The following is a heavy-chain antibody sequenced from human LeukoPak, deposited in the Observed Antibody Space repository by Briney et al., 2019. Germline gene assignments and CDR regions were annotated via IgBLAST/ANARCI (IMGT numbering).Heavy chain of an antibody. CDR1: GYTFTGYY. Sequence: GASVKVSCKASGYTFTGYYMHWVRQAPGQGLEWMGWINPNSGGTNYAQKFQGWVTMTRDTSISTAYMELSRLRSDDTAVYYCARASKSSSRLYYFDYWGQGTLVTVSS. J-gene: IGHJ4*02. CDR3: ARASKSSSRLYYFDY. CDR2: INPNSGGT. V-gene: IGHV1-2*04. D-gene: IGHD6-6*01.